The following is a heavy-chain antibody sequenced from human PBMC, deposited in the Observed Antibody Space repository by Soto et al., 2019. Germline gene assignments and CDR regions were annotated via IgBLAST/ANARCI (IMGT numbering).Heavy chain of an antibody. V-gene: IGHV3-NL1*01. CDR3: AKVDDFWSGYSLYRAPYYYYYGMDV. J-gene: IGHJ6*02. Sequence: GGSLRLSCAASGFTFSSYGMHWVRQAPGKGLEWVSAINSGGNTYYADSVKGRFTISRDNSKNTVYLQMNSVGAEDTAVYYCAKVDDFWSGYSLYRAPYYYYYGMDVWGQGTTVTVSS. CDR2: INSGGNT. D-gene: IGHD3-3*01. CDR1: GFTFSSYG.